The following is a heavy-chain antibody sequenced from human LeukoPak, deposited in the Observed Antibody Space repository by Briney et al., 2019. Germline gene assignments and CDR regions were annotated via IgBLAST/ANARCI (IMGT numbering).Heavy chain of an antibody. Sequence: GGSLRLSCAASGFTFSNAWMRWVRQAPGKGLEWVGRIKRKTDGGTRDYAAPVKGRFIMSRDDSKNMLYLQMNSLKTEDTAVYYCREGVATVSIFDYWGQGILVTVSS. D-gene: IGHD5-12*01. CDR1: GFTFSNAW. CDR2: IKRKTDGGTR. J-gene: IGHJ4*02. V-gene: IGHV3-15*01. CDR3: REGVATVSIFDY.